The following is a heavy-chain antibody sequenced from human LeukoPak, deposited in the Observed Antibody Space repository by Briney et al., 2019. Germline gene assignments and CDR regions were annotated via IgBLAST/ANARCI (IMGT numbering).Heavy chain of an antibody. J-gene: IGHJ4*02. CDR1: GFTFSSYA. CDR3: AKFGTAGPHFDY. CDR2: ISGSGGST. Sequence: PGGSLRLPCAASGFTFSSYAMSWVRQAPGKGLEWVSAISGSGGSTYYADSVKGRFTISRDNSKNTLYLQMNSLRAEDTAVYYCAKFGTAGPHFDYWGQGTLVTVSS. V-gene: IGHV3-23*01. D-gene: IGHD6-13*01.